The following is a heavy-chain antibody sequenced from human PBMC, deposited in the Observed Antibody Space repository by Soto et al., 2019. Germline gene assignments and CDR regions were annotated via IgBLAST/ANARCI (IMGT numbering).Heavy chain of an antibody. V-gene: IGHV4-34*01. Sequence: LSLTCAVYGGSFSGYYWIWIRQPPGKGLEWIGEINHSGSTNYNPSLKSRVTISVDTSKNQFSLKLCSVTAADTAVYYCARDGAYSSSWYTRYYYYGMDVWGQGTTVTVSS. D-gene: IGHD6-13*01. CDR2: INHSGST. J-gene: IGHJ6*02. CDR3: ARDGAYSSSWYTRYYYYGMDV. CDR1: GGSFSGYY.